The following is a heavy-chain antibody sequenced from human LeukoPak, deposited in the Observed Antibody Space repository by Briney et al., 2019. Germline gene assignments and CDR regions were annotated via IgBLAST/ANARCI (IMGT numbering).Heavy chain of an antibody. V-gene: IGHV3-23*01. CDR2: ITGGGGST. Sequence: GGSLRLSCTASGFTFSDYYMSWVRQAPGKGLEWVSAITGGGGSTYYADSVKGRFTISRDNSKNTLYLQMNSLRADDTAVYYCAKDSKSDSSSSILDSFDYWGQGTLVTVSS. D-gene: IGHD6-6*01. CDR3: AKDSKSDSSSSILDSFDY. J-gene: IGHJ4*02. CDR1: GFTFSDYY.